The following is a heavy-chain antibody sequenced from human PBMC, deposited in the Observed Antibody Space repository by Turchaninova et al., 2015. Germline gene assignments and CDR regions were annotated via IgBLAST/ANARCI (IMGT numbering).Heavy chain of an antibody. CDR3: VKDPGMFYGDYPYYFDY. CDR1: WYTIRSDA. CDR2: MSSKGGNT. V-gene: IGHV3-64D*06. D-gene: IGHD4-17*01. Sequence: VQPERFLTLNGSASWYTIRSDAEQWVRQDPGKGLEYVAGMSSKGGNTYYADSVKGRFTISRDNSKNTLYLQMSSLRAEDTAVYYCVKDPGMFYGDYPYYFDYWGQGTLVTVSS. J-gene: IGHJ4*02.